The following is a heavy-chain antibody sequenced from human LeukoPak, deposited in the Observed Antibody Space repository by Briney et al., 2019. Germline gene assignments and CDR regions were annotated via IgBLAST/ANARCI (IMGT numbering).Heavy chain of an antibody. CDR2: IYSSGST. V-gene: IGHV4-39*01. CDR3: ASRGGIVGGY. Sequence: SETLSLTCTVSGGSISSSSYYWGWIRQPPGTGLEWIGSIYSSGSTYYNPSLKSRVTISVDTSKNQFSLKLSSVTAADTAVYYCASRGGIVGGYWGQGTLVTVSS. J-gene: IGHJ4*02. CDR1: GGSISSSSYY. D-gene: IGHD3-22*01.